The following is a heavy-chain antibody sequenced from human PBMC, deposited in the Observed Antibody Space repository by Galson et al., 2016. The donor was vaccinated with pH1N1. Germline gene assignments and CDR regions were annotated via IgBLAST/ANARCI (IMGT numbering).Heavy chain of an antibody. D-gene: IGHD6-6*01. Sequence: PALVKPPQTLTLTCTFSGFSLTTSGMRVSWIRQAPGKALEWLAVIYWDGDKRYSPSLENRVTIAQVTSKNQVVLTVSNMSPGDTATYYCAHGPYSSSSVGDWGYWGQGTPVSVSS. CDR2: IYWDGDK. CDR3: AHGPYSSSSVGDWGY. CDR1: GFSLTTSGMR. V-gene: IGHV2-5*08. J-gene: IGHJ4*02.